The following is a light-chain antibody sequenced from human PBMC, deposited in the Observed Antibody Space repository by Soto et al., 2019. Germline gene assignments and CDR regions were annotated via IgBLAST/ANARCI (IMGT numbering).Light chain of an antibody. CDR3: QQYDYWWT. J-gene: IGKJ1*01. CDR2: GAS. V-gene: IGKV3-15*01. CDR1: NVINNY. Sequence: EIVLTQSPATLSLSPGERATLSCGAGSNVINNYLAWYQQKPGQAPRLLIYGASTRATGIPARFSGSGSGTEFTLTISSLQTEDFAVYYCQQYDYWWTFGQGTKVDIK.